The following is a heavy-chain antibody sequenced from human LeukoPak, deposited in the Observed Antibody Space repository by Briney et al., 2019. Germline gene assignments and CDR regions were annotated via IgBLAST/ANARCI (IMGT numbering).Heavy chain of an antibody. D-gene: IGHD2-2*01. J-gene: IGHJ5*02. V-gene: IGHV3-30*04. CDR3: AREHCTSSSCYFDP. CDR2: ISYEGSNK. Sequence: PGGSPRLSCAASGFTFSNYTIHWVRQAPGKGLEWVAVISYEGSNKYYADSVKGRFTISRDNSKKTVDLQMNSLRAEDTALYYCAREHCTSSSCYFDPWGQGTLVTVSS. CDR1: GFTFSNYT.